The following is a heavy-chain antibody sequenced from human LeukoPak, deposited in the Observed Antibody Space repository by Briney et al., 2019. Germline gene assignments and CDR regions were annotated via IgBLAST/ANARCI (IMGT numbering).Heavy chain of an antibody. Sequence: ASVKVSCKASGYTFTSYYMHWVRQAPGQGLEWMGIINPSGGSTSYAQKFQGRVTMTRDTSTSTVYMELSSLRSEDTAVYYCARDGPVSEQQLSPTSYYGMDVGGKGTTVTVSS. D-gene: IGHD6-13*01. CDR1: GYTFTSYY. CDR3: ARDGPVSEQQLSPTSYYGMDV. CDR2: INPSGGST. J-gene: IGHJ6*04. V-gene: IGHV1-46*01.